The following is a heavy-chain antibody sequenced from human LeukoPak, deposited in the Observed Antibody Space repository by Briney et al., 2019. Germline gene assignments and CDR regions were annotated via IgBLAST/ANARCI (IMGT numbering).Heavy chain of an antibody. Sequence: PSETLSLTCTVSGGSISSHYWSWIRQPPGKGLEGIGYIYYSGSTNYNPSLKSRVTISVDTSKNQFSLKLSSVTAADTAVYYCARDANDYYYYMDVWGKGTTVTVSS. V-gene: IGHV4-59*11. CDR3: ARDANDYYYYMDV. CDR2: IYYSGST. J-gene: IGHJ6*03. CDR1: GGSISSHY.